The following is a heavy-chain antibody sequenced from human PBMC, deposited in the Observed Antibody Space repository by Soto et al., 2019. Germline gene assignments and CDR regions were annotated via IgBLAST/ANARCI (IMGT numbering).Heavy chain of an antibody. J-gene: IGHJ5*02. V-gene: IGHV4-59*01. CDR3: ASATPAAYCGGGRCYST. CDR2: IYYSGST. D-gene: IGHD2-15*01. Sequence: SQTLSLTCTVSGGSISSYYWSWIRQPPGKGLEWIGYIYYSGSTNYNPSLKSRVTISVDTSKNQFSLKLSSVTAADPAVYYCASATPAAYCGGGRCYSTLGQGTLVTVSS. CDR1: GGSISSYY.